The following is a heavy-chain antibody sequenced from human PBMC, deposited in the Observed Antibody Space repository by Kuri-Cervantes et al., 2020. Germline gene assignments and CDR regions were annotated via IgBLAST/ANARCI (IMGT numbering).Heavy chain of an antibody. J-gene: IGHJ1*01. Sequence: SQTLSLTCAVYGGSFSGYYWSWIRQPPGKGLEWIGEINHRGSTSYNPSLKSRVTISVDTSKNQFSLKLSSVTAADTAVYYCARAYDDSGYRMQYFQHWGQGTLVTVSS. CDR1: GGSFSGYY. V-gene: IGHV4-34*01. CDR2: INHRGST. CDR3: ARAYDDSGYRMQYFQH. D-gene: IGHD3-22*01.